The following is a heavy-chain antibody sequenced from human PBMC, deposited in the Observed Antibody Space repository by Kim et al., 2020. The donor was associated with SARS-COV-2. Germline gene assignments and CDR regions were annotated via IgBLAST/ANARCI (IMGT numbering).Heavy chain of an antibody. CDR2: IIPIFGTA. CDR1: GGTFSSYA. V-gene: IGHV1-69*13. J-gene: IGHJ6*02. Sequence: SVKVSCKASGGTFSSYAISWVRQAPGQGLEWMGGIIPIFGTANYAQKFQGRVTITADESTSTAYMELSSLRSEDTAVYYCARVRTVTTSRRGYYGMDVWGQGTTVTVSS. CDR3: ARVRTVTTSRRGYYGMDV. D-gene: IGHD4-4*01.